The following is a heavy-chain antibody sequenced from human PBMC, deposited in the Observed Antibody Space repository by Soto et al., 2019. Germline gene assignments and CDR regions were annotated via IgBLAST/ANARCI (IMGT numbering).Heavy chain of an antibody. J-gene: IGHJ3*02. CDR1: GFTFSSYA. V-gene: IGHV3-30*04. D-gene: IGHD3-3*01. Sequence: QVQLVESGGGVVQPGRSLRLSCAASGFTFSSYAMHWVRQAPGKGLEWVAVISYDGSNKYYADSVKGRFTISRDNSKNTLYLQMNSLRAEDTAVYYCAKDRGITIFGVAAFAFDIWGQGTMVTVSS. CDR3: AKDRGITIFGVAAFAFDI. CDR2: ISYDGSNK.